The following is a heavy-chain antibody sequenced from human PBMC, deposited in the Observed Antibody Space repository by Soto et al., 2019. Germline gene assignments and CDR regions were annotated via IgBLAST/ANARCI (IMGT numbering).Heavy chain of an antibody. V-gene: IGHV4-34*01. Sequence: PSETLSLTCAVYGGSFSGYYWSWIRQPPGKGLEWIGEINHSGSTNYNPSLKSRVTISVDTSKNQFSLKLSSVTAADTAVYYCARVRSKGPYSSSSEFDYWGQGTLVTVSS. CDR3: ARVRSKGPYSSSSEFDY. CDR2: INHSGST. CDR1: GGSFSGYY. D-gene: IGHD6-6*01. J-gene: IGHJ4*02.